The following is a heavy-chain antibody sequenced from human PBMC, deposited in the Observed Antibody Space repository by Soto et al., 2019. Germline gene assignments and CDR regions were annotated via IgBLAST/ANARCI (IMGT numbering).Heavy chain of an antibody. CDR2: IYYSGST. D-gene: IGHD3-10*01. Sequence: SETLSLTCTVSGDSISSSSYYWGWIRQPPGKGLEWIGSIYYSGSTYYNPSLKSRVTISVDTSKNQFSLKLSSVTAADTAVYYCARHGSGSYYNNWFDPGGQGILVTVYS. CDR3: ARHGSGSYYNNWFDP. V-gene: IGHV4-39*01. CDR1: GDSISSSSYY. J-gene: IGHJ5*02.